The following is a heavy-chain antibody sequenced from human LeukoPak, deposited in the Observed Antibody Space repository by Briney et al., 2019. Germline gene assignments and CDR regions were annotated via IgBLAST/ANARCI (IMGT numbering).Heavy chain of an antibody. CDR2: IYYSGST. CDR1: GGSISTSNYY. Sequence: PSETLSLTCTVSGGSISTSNYYWGWIRQPPGKGLEWIGSIYYSGSTYYNPSLKSRVTISVDTSKNQFSLKLSSVTAADTAVYYCARVGEQLVQACYFDYWGQGTLVTVSS. D-gene: IGHD6-6*01. J-gene: IGHJ4*02. CDR3: ARVGEQLVQACYFDY. V-gene: IGHV4-39*07.